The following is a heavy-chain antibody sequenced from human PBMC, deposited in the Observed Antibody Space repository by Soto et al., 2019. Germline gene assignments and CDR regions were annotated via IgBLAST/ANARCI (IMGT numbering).Heavy chain of an antibody. Sequence: SETLSLTCTVSGGSISSYYWSWIRQPPGKGLEWIGYIYYSGSTNYNPSLKSRVTISVDTSKNPFSLKLSSVTAADTAVYYCARALHYYGSGSRNYYYMDVWGKGTTVTVSS. CDR1: GGSISSYY. CDR3: ARALHYYGSGSRNYYYMDV. CDR2: IYYSGST. V-gene: IGHV4-59*01. D-gene: IGHD3-10*01. J-gene: IGHJ6*03.